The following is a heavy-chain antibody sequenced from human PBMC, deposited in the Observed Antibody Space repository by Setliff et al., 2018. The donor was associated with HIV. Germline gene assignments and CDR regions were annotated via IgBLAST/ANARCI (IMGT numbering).Heavy chain of an antibody. Sequence: SETLSLTCTVSGGSISSSSYYWGWIRQPPGKGLEWIGYLSASGTTKYNPSLQSRVTISGDSSKNQFSLRLSSVTAADTAVYYCARHSITLVVGVPERDDAFDIWGQGTMVTVSS. D-gene: IGHD3-22*01. CDR1: GGSISSSSYY. J-gene: IGHJ3*02. V-gene: IGHV4-39*01. CDR3: ARHSITLVVGVPERDDAFDI. CDR2: LSASGTT.